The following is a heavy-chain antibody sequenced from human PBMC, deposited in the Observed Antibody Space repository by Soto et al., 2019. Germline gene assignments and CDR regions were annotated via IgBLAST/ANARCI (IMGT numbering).Heavy chain of an antibody. V-gene: IGHV4-4*02. D-gene: IGHD3-22*01. CDR3: ARVRYDRSGFDH. CDR1: GDSISRSHW. J-gene: IGHJ4*02. CDR2: ISHSGIT. Sequence: QVQLQESGPGLVRPSGALSVTCAVSGDSISRSHWWSWVRQSPGMGLEWIGEISHSGITNYNPSLKSRVTISGDKSKNQLSLKLTSVTAADTAVYYCARVRYDRSGFDHWGQGTLVSVSS.